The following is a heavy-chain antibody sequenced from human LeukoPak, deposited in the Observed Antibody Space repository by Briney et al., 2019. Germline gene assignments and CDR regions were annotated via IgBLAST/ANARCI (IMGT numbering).Heavy chain of an antibody. J-gene: IGHJ6*02. CDR3: AREIVVVVAATRPYYYYGMDV. CDR1: GFTFSSYW. V-gene: IGHV3-7*01. Sequence: PGGSLRLSCAASGFTFSSYWMSWVRQAPGKGLEWVANKKQDGSEKYYVDSVKGRFTISRENAKNSLYLQMNSLRAEDTAVYYCAREIVVVVAATRPYYYYGMDVWGQGTTVTVSS. D-gene: IGHD2-15*01. CDR2: KKQDGSEK.